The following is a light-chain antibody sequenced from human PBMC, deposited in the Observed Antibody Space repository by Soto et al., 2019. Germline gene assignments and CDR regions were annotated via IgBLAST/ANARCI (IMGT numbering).Light chain of an antibody. Sequence: EIVLTQSPATLSSFPGERVSLSCRASQTRSNRLAWYQHKQGQAPRFIIYVTSNRATGIPARFSGSGSGTDYTLTISSLEPEDAAVYYCHQRQSWPRTFGQGTKVDIK. CDR3: HQRQSWPRT. V-gene: IGKV3-11*01. CDR1: QTRSNR. J-gene: IGKJ1*01. CDR2: VTS.